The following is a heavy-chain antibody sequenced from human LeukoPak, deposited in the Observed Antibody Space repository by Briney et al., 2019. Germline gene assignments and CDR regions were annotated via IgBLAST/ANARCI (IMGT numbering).Heavy chain of an antibody. CDR2: INLSGSST. V-gene: IGHV1-46*01. CDR3: ARDNGFWSGYYKYNWFDP. Sequence: ASVKVSCKASGYTFTSYYMHWVRQAPGQGLEWMGIINLSGSSTSYAQKFQGKVTMTRATSTSTVYMELSSLRSEDTAVYYCARDNGFWSGYYKYNWFDPWGQGTLVTVSS. CDR1: GYTFTSYY. J-gene: IGHJ5*02. D-gene: IGHD3-3*01.